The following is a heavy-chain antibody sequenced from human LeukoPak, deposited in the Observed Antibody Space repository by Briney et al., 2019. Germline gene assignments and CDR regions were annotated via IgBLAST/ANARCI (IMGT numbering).Heavy chain of an antibody. CDR1: GFTFDDYG. J-gene: IGHJ4*02. D-gene: IGHD2-15*01. CDR3: AREGSVAFDY. CDR2: ISSSSSYI. Sequence: SGGSLRLSCAASGFTFDDYGMSWVRQAPGKGLEWVSSISSSSSYIYYADSVKGRFTISRDNAKNSLYLQMNSLRAEDTAVYYCAREGSVAFDYWGQGTLVTVSS. V-gene: IGHV3-21*01.